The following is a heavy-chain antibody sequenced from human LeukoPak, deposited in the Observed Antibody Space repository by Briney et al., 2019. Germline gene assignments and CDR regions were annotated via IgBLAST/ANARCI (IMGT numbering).Heavy chain of an antibody. CDR3: ARDVGIAAAGTGP. J-gene: IGHJ4*02. V-gene: IGHV3-21*01. Sequence: GGSLRLSCAASGFTFSSYSMNWVRQAPGKGLEWVSSISSSSSYIYYADSVKGRFTISRDNAENSLYLQMNSLRAEDTAVYYCARDVGIAAAGTGPWGQGTLVTVSS. D-gene: IGHD6-13*01. CDR2: ISSSSSYI. CDR1: GFTFSSYS.